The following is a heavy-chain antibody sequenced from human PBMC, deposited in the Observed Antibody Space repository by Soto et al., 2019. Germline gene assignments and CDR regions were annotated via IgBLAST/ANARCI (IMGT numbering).Heavy chain of an antibody. CDR2: ISVSGGST. V-gene: IGHV3-23*01. D-gene: IGHD2-21*01. CDR3: AKDVVAFPSEGSDY. CDR1: GFTFSSYA. J-gene: IGHJ4*02. Sequence: EVQLLESGGGLVQPGGSLRLSCAASGFTFSSYAMSWVSQAPGKGLEWVSAISVSGGSTYYADSVKGRFTISRDNSKNTLYLQMNSLRAEDTAVYYCAKDVVAFPSEGSDYWGQGTLVTVSS.